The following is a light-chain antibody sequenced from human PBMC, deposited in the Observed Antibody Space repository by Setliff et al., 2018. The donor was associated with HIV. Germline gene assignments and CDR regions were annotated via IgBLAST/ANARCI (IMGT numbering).Light chain of an antibody. V-gene: IGKV3-20*01. Sequence: EIVLTQSPGTLSLSPGERATLSCRASQSVSSSFLAWYQQKPGQAPRLLIYGASSRATGIPDRFSGRWSGTDFTLTISRLEPEDLAVYYCQQYGGSPLTFGGGTKVDIK. CDR3: QQYGGSPLT. J-gene: IGKJ4*01. CDR2: GAS. CDR1: QSVSSSF.